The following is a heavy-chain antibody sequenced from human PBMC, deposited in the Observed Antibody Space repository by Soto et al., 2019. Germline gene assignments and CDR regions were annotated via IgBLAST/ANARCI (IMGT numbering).Heavy chain of an antibody. D-gene: IGHD6-13*01. CDR1: GGTFSSYA. V-gene: IGHV1-69*01. Sequence: QVQLVQSGAEVKKPGSSVKVSCKASGGTFSSYAISWVRQAPGQGLEWMGGIIPIFGTANYAQKFQGRVTITADESTSTAYMELSSLRSEDTAVYYCASSLRSSWYGTVFTGFDYWGQGTLVTVSS. CDR2: IIPIFGTA. J-gene: IGHJ4*02. CDR3: ASSLRSSWYGTVFTGFDY.